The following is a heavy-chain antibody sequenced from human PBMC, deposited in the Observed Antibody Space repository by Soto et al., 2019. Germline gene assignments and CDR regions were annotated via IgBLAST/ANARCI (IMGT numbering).Heavy chain of an antibody. D-gene: IGHD6-6*01. CDR1: GYTLTELS. CDR2: FDPEDGET. V-gene: IGHV1-24*01. Sequence: GASLKVSCKVSGYTLTELSMHWVRQAPGKGLEWMGGFDPEDGETIYAQKFQGRVTMTEDTSTDTAYMELSSLRSEDTAVYYCATRIAARPGTGYFDYWGQGTLVTVSS. J-gene: IGHJ4*02. CDR3: ATRIAARPGTGYFDY.